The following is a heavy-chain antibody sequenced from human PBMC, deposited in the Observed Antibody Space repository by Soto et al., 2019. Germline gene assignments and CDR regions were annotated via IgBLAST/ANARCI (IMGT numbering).Heavy chain of an antibody. CDR2: IWSDGNNR. CDR3: VRGDNWNDEASDY. Sequence: QVQLVESGGGVVQAGRSLRLSCAASGFMFSNHGMHWVRQAPGKGLEWVAVIWSDGNNRYYADSVKGRFTISRDNSKNTLYLQMNSLRAEDTAVYYCVRGDNWNDEASDYWGQGTLVTVSS. CDR1: GFMFSNHG. V-gene: IGHV3-33*01. D-gene: IGHD1-1*01. J-gene: IGHJ4*02.